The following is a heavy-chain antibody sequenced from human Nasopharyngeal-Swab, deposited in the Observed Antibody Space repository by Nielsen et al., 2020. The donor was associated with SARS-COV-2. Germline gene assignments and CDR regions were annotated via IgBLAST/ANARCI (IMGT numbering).Heavy chain of an antibody. V-gene: IGHV5-51*01. D-gene: IGHD4-17*01. CDR2: IYPGNSDT. Sequence: GESLKISCKGFGHSFSNYWIAWVRQMPGKGLEWMGIIYPGNSDTRYSPSFQGQVTISADKSISTAYLQWSSLRASDTAIYYCARQRTTLTLGRAFDLWGQGTMVTVSS. J-gene: IGHJ3*01. CDR3: ARQRTTLTLGRAFDL. CDR1: GHSFSNYW.